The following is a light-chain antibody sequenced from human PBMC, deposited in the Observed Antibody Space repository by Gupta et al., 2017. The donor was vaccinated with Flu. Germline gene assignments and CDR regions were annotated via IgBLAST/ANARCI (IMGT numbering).Light chain of an antibody. CDR1: QSVSTF. Sequence: ETVLTQSPATLSLSPGERATLSCRASQSVSTFLVWYQQKPGQAPRLLINDASHRAAGLPARFSGSRSGTEFTLTISSLDPEDFAVYYCQQRNSWPYTFGQGTRLEI. J-gene: IGKJ5*01. V-gene: IGKV3-11*01. CDR3: QQRNSWPYT. CDR2: DAS.